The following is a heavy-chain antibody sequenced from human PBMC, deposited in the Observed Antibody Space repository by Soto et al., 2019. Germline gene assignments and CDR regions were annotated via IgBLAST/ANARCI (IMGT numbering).Heavy chain of an antibody. D-gene: IGHD2-8*02. J-gene: IGHJ4*02. CDR1: GFTFSSYG. Sequence: QVQLVESGGGVVQPGRSLRLSCAASGFTFSSYGMHWVRQAPGKGLEWVAVISHDGSTKYYADSVKGRFTISRDNSRNTRYLELNSLRGDDMAVYYCTGEVASGYWGQGTLVTVSS. V-gene: IGHV3-30*03. CDR3: TGEVASGY. CDR2: ISHDGSTK.